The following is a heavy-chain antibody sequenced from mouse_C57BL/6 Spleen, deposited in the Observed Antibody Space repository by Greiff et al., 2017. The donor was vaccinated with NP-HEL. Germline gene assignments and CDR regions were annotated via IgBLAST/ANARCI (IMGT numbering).Heavy chain of an antibody. CDR3: ARTLYSNFDY. CDR1: GYTFTSYW. Sequence: QVQLQQPGAELVKPGASVKPSCKASGYTFTSYWMQWVKQRPGQGLEWIGEIDPSDSYTNYNQKFKGKATLTVDTSSSTAYMQLSSLTSEDSAVYYCARTLYSNFDYWGQGTTLTVSS. D-gene: IGHD2-5*01. CDR2: IDPSDSYT. V-gene: IGHV1-50*01. J-gene: IGHJ2*01.